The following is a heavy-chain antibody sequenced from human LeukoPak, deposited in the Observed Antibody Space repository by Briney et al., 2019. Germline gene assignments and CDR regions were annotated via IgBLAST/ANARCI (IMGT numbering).Heavy chain of an antibody. V-gene: IGHV1-2*02. CDR3: ARDSAVAGSNYYYYGMDV. CDR1: GYTFTGYY. CDR2: INPNSGGT. D-gene: IGHD6-19*01. J-gene: IGHJ6*02. Sequence: GVSVKVSCKASGYTFTGYYMHWVRQAPGQGLEWMGWINPNSGGTNYAQKFQSRVTMTRDTSISTAYMELSRLRSDDTAVYYCARDSAVAGSNYYYYGMDVWGQGTTVTVSS.